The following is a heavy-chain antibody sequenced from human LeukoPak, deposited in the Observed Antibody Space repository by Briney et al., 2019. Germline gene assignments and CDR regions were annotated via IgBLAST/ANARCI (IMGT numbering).Heavy chain of an antibody. CDR3: ARDRSHSGF. Sequence: GGSLRLSCAASGFTFSNYWMSWVRQAPGKGLEWLANINQDGSEIYYVDSVKGRFTISRDNGKNSLYLQINSLRADDTAVYYCARDRSHSGFWGQGTLVTVSS. V-gene: IGHV3-7*01. CDR2: INQDGSEI. J-gene: IGHJ4*02. D-gene: IGHD6-6*01. CDR1: GFTFSNYW.